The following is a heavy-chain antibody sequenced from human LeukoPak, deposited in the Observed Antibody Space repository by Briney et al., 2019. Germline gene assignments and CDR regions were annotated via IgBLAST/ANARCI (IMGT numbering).Heavy chain of an antibody. Sequence: ASVKVSCKASGYTFTGYYIHWVRQAPGQGLEWMGWINPNSGGTNYAQKFQGRVTMTRDTSISTAYMELSRLRSDDTAVYYCARDMIRYYDILTGYYGSGYYYGMDVWGQGTTVTVSS. D-gene: IGHD3-9*01. J-gene: IGHJ6*02. CDR2: INPNSGGT. V-gene: IGHV1-2*02. CDR1: GYTFTGYY. CDR3: ARDMIRYYDILTGYYGSGYYYGMDV.